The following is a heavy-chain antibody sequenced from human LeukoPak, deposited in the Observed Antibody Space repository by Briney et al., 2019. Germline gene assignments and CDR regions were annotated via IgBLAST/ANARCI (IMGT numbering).Heavy chain of an antibody. CDR1: GGTFSSYA. D-gene: IGHD5-18*01. V-gene: IGHV1-69*04. CDR2: IIPIFGIA. CDR3: VTAMVRGEYYYYGMDV. J-gene: IGHJ6*02. Sequence: SVKVFCKASGGTFSSYAISWVRQAPGQGPEWMRRIIPIFGIANYAQKFQGRVTITADKSTSTAYMELSSLRSEDTAVYYCVTAMVRGEYYYYGMDVWGQGTTVTVSS.